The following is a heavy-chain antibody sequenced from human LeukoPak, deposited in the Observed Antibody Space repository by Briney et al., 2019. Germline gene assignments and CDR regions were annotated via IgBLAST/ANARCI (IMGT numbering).Heavy chain of an antibody. CDR1: GGTFSSYG. CDR2: IIPIFGTP. Sequence: SVKVSCKASGGTFSSYGISWVRQAPGQGLGWMGGIIPIFGTPNYAQKFRGRVTITADDSTSTAYMELSSLRSEDTAVYYCAGAFRYNYDSSGLHYYYGMDVWGQGTTVTVSS. D-gene: IGHD3-22*01. V-gene: IGHV1-69*13. J-gene: IGHJ6*02. CDR3: AGAFRYNYDSSGLHYYYGMDV.